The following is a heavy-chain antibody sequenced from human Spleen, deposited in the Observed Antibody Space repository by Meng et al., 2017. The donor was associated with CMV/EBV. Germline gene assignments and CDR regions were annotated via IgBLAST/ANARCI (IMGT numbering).Heavy chain of an antibody. J-gene: IGHJ3*02. Sequence: SETLSLTCTVSGGSINSNYWSWIRQPPGKGLEWIGYIYYSGSTYNDPSLKSRVTISVDTSKNQFSLKLSSVTAADTAVYYCARDRGYCSGTSCPGDAFDIWGQGTMVTVSS. CDR2: IYYSGST. D-gene: IGHD2-2*01. CDR1: GGSINSNY. CDR3: ARDRGYCSGTSCPGDAFDI. V-gene: IGHV4-59*01.